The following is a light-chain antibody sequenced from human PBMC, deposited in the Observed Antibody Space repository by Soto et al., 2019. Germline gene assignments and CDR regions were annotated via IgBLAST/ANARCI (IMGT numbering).Light chain of an antibody. Sequence: EIVLTQSPATLSLSPGERATLSCRASQSVSSYLAWYQQKPGQAPRLLIYDASNRATGIPARFSGSGSETDFTLPISSLKPEDVAVYYCQQRSNWPGFTFGPGTKVDIK. CDR1: QSVSSY. CDR2: DAS. J-gene: IGKJ3*01. V-gene: IGKV3-11*01. CDR3: QQRSNWPGFT.